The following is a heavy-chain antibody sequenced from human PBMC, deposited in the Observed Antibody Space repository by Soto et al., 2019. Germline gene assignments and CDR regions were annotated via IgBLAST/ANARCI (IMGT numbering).Heavy chain of an antibody. CDR3: ARDSGDYYDSSGQPSFGY. CDR1: GGTFSNYV. Sequence: EASVKVSCKASGGTFSNYVITWVRQAPGQGLEWVGRIIPMFGTANYAQKFQDRVTITEDESTSTAYMELSSLRSEDTAMYYGARDSGDYYDSSGQPSFGYWGQGTLVTVSS. CDR2: IIPMFGTA. D-gene: IGHD3-22*01. V-gene: IGHV1-69*13. J-gene: IGHJ4*02.